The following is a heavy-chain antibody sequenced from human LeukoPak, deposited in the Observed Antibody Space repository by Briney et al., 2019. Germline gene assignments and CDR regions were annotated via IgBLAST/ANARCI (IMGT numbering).Heavy chain of an antibody. CDR3: ASGRQLGY. D-gene: IGHD6-13*01. CDR1: GFTFSSTW. J-gene: IGHJ4*02. Sequence: PGGSLRLSCAASGFTFSSTWMSWVRQAPGKGLEWVANIKEDGSEKYYVDSVKGRFTISRDNARNSLYLQMNSLRAEDTAVYYCASGRQLGYWGQGTLVTVSS. V-gene: IGHV3-7*01. CDR2: IKEDGSEK.